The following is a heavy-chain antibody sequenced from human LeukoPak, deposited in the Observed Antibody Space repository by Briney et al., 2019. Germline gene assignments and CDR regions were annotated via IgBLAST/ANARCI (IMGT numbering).Heavy chain of an antibody. CDR1: GFTFSSYE. D-gene: IGHD3-3*01. CDR2: ISSSGSTI. Sequence: PGGSLRLSCAASGFTFSSYEMNWVRQAPGKGLEWVSYISSSGSTIYYADSVKGRFTISRDNAKNSLYLQMNSLRAEDTAVYYCATCRSDFWSGYLRYWGQGTLVTVSS. V-gene: IGHV3-48*03. CDR3: ATCRSDFWSGYLRY. J-gene: IGHJ4*02.